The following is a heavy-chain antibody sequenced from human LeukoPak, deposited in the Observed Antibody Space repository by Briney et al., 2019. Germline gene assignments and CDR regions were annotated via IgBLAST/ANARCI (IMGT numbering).Heavy chain of an antibody. Sequence: GGSPRLSCAASGFTFSSYGMHWVRQAPGKGLEWVAVIWYDGSYNYYADSVKGRFTISRDNSKNTLYLQMNSLRAEDTAVYYCAKGWMDDWGKGTTVTVSS. CDR3: AKGWMDD. CDR1: GFTFSSYG. D-gene: IGHD2-15*01. J-gene: IGHJ6*04. V-gene: IGHV3-33*06. CDR2: IWYDGSYN.